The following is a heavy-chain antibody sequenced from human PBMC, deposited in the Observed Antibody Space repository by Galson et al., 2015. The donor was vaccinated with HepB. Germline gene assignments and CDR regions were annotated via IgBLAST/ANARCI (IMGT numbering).Heavy chain of an antibody. CDR1: GFSLSTSGMC. Sequence: PALVKPTQTLTLTCTFSGFSLSTSGMCVSWIRQPPGKALEWLARIDWDDDKYYSTSLKTRLTISKDTSKNQVVLTMTNMDPVDTATYYCARFRSRSGYYLFDYWGQGTLVTVSS. CDR3: ARFRSRSGYYLFDY. V-gene: IGHV2-70*11. J-gene: IGHJ4*02. D-gene: IGHD3-22*01. CDR2: IDWDDDK.